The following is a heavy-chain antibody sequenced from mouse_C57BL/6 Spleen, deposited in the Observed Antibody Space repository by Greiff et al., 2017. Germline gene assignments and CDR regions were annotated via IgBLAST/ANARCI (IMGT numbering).Heavy chain of an antibody. J-gene: IGHJ4*01. CDR3: ARLDYYGSSYYAMDY. Sequence: QVQLQQSGPELVQPGASVKLSCKASGYTFTSYDINWVKQRPGQGLEWIGWIYPRDGSTKYNEKFKGKATLTVDTSSSTAYMELHSLTSEDSSVYFCARLDYYGSSYYAMDYWGQGTSVTVSS. CDR2: IYPRDGST. CDR1: GYTFTSYD. V-gene: IGHV1-85*01. D-gene: IGHD1-1*01.